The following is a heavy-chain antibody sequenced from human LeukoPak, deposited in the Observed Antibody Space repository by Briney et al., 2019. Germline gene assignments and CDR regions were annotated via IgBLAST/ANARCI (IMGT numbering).Heavy chain of an antibody. D-gene: IGHD1-26*01. CDR1: GFTFSSYG. CDR2: IWYDGSNK. J-gene: IGHJ3*02. CDR3: ARTIVGATPDAFDI. Sequence: GGSLRLSCAASGFTFSSYGMHWVRQAPGKGLEWVAVIWYDGSNKYYADSVKGRFTISRDNSKNTLYLQMNSLRAEDTAVYYCARTIVGATPDAFDIWGQGTMVTVSS. V-gene: IGHV3-33*01.